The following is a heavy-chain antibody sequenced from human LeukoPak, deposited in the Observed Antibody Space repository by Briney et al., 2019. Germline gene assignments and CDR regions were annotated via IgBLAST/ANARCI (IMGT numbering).Heavy chain of an antibody. D-gene: IGHD3-22*01. CDR3: ARGRYYYDSSGYYRGYYFDY. J-gene: IGHJ4*02. CDR1: GFTFSSYA. V-gene: IGHV3-30-3*01. CDR2: ISYDGSNK. Sequence: PGRSLRLSCAASGFTFSSYAMHWVRQAPGKGLGWVAVISYDGSNKYYADSVKGRFTISRDNSKNTLYLQMNSLRAEDTAVYYCARGRYYYDSSGYYRGYYFDYWGQGTLVTVSS.